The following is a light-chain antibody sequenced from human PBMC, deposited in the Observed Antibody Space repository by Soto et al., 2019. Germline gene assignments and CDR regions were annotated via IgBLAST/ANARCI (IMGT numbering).Light chain of an antibody. Sequence: QSVLTQPASVSGSPGQSITISCTGTSSDVGGYNSVSWYQQHPGKAPKLMIYDVRSRPSGVSSRFSGSKSGNTAFLTISGLQAEDEAHYYCSSYTTSTTLVVFGGGTKLTVL. J-gene: IGLJ3*02. V-gene: IGLV2-14*01. CDR1: SSDVGGYNS. CDR3: SSYTTSTTLVV. CDR2: DVR.